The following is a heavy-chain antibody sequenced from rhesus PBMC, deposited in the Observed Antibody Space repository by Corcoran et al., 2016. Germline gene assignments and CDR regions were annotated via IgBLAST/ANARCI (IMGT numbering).Heavy chain of an antibody. CDR3: ARRPRIQYGWDS. CDR1: GGSLSSNY. V-gene: IGHV4-173*01. J-gene: IGHJ6*01. Sequence: QLQLQESGPGLVKPSETLSLTCAVSGGSLSSNYWSWIRQTPGKGLEWIGRIYGRRGRTDYNHSLKSRVTISTDTSKNQFSLRLSSVTAADTAVYYCARRPRIQYGWDSWGQGVVVTVSS. CDR2: IYGRRGRT. D-gene: IGHD4-23*01.